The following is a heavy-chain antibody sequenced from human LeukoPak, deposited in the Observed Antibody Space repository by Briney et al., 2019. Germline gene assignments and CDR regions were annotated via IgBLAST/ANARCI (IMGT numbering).Heavy chain of an antibody. CDR3: TYRRHTKWELLRDY. Sequence: GGSLRLSCAASGFTFSNAWMSWVRQAPGKGLEWVGRIKSKTDGGTTDYAAPVKGRFTISRDDSKNTLYLQMNSLKTEDTAVYYCTYRRHTKWELLRDYWGQGTLVTVSS. V-gene: IGHV3-15*01. CDR1: GFTFSNAW. D-gene: IGHD1-26*01. J-gene: IGHJ4*02. CDR2: IKSKTDGGTT.